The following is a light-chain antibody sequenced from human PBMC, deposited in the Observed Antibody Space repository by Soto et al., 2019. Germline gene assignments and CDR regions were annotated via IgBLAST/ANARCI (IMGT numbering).Light chain of an antibody. J-gene: IGKJ2*01. CDR1: QSVSSY. CDR2: GAS. CDR3: QHRGKWPRT. V-gene: IGKV3-11*01. Sequence: EIVLTQSPATLSLSPGERATLSCRASQSVSSYLAWYQQKPGQAPRLLIYGASYRATGIPARFSGSGSGTDFSLTISSLESEDFAVYYCQHRGKWPRTFGQGTKLEIK.